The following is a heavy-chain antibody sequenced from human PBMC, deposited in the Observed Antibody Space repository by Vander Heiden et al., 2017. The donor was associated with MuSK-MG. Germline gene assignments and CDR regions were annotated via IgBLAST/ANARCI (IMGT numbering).Heavy chain of an antibody. CDR3: AQSGSYANGNYYYYMDV. CDR1: GFTFSSYA. Sequence: QVQLVASGGGVVQPGRSLRLSCAASGFTFSSYAMHWVRQAPGKGLEWVAVISYDGSNKYYADSVKGRFTISRDNSKNTLYLQMNSLRAEDTAVYYCAQSGSYANGNYYYYMDVWGKGTTVTVSS. V-gene: IGHV3-30-3*01. D-gene: IGHD1-26*01. CDR2: ISYDGSNK. J-gene: IGHJ6*03.